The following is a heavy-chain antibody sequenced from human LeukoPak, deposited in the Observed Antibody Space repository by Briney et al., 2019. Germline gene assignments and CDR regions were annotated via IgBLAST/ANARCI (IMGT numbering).Heavy chain of an antibody. J-gene: IGHJ4*02. CDR3: ARGTNCYDSSGYNPKVYYYFDY. Sequence: SETLSLTCAVYGGSFSGYYWSWIRQPPGKGLEWLGEINHSGSTNYNPSLKSRVTISVDTSKNQFSLKLSSVMDADTAVYYCARGTNCYDSSGYNPKVYYYFDYWGQGTLVTVSS. CDR1: GGSFSGYY. CDR2: INHSGST. V-gene: IGHV4-34*01. D-gene: IGHD3-22*01.